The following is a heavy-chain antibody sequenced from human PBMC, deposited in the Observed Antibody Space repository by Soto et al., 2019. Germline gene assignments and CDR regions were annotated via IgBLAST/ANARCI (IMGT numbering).Heavy chain of an antibody. CDR2: ISYDGSNN. CDR3: AKDRLANTRSYYYYSGLDV. J-gene: IGHJ6*02. CDR1: GFTFSNYG. Sequence: VQLLESGGGLVQPGGSLRLSCAASGFTFSNYGMHWVRQAPGKGLEWVAIISYDGSNNYYADSVKGRFTISRDKSKNTLYLQMTSLSDEDTAVHSCAKDRLANTRSYYYYSGLDVWGRGTTVTVSS. D-gene: IGHD3-16*01. V-gene: IGHV3-30*18.